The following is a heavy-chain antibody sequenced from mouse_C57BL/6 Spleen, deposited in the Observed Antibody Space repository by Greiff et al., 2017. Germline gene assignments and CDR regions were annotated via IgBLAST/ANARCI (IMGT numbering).Heavy chain of an antibody. CDR1: GYSITSGYY. CDR2: ISYDGSN. CDR3: ARRGLLSHFDY. Sequence: VQLKESGPGLVKPSQSLSLTCSVTGYSITSGYYWNWIRQFPGNKLEWMGYISYDGSNNYNPSLKNRISITRDTSKNQFFLKLNSVTTEDTATYYCARRGLLSHFDYWGQGTTLTVSS. V-gene: IGHV3-6*01. D-gene: IGHD2-10*01. J-gene: IGHJ2*01.